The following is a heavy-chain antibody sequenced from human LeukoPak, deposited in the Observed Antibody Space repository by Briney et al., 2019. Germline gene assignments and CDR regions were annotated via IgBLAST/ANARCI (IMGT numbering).Heavy chain of an antibody. J-gene: IGHJ5*02. Sequence: SETLSLTCTVSGGSISSYYWSWIRQPPGKGLEWIGRIYTSGSTNYNPSLKSRVTISVDTSKNQFSLKLSSVTAADTAVYYCARDLSLYSSSYNWFDPWGQGTLVTVSS. CDR1: GGSISSYY. CDR2: IYTSGST. CDR3: ARDLSLYSSSYNWFDP. D-gene: IGHD6-6*01. V-gene: IGHV4-4*08.